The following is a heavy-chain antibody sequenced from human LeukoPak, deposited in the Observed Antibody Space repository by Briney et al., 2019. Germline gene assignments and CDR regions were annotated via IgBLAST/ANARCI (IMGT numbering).Heavy chain of an antibody. V-gene: IGHV4-59*08. J-gene: IGHJ3*02. CDR3: ARSGTRSGGAFDI. CDR1: GGSISGYY. Sequence: SETLSLTCTVSGGSISGYYWSWIRQSPGKGLEWIAYVYSSGSTNYNPSLYSRVTISLDTSKNQFSLKLSSVTAADAAVYFCARSGTRSGGAFDIWGQGTMVTVSS. D-gene: IGHD4-23*01. CDR2: VYSSGST.